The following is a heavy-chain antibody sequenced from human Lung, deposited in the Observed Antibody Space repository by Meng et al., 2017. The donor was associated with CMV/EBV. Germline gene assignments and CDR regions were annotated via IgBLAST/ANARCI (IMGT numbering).Heavy chain of an antibody. J-gene: IGHJ4*02. CDR1: GFIFSSYG. D-gene: IGHD6-19*01. CDR3: AKDGWGKATSRIDY. CDR2: IRYDGSNK. Sequence: SCAASGFIFSSYGMHWVRQAPGKRLEWVAFIRYDGSNKYYADSVKGRFTISRDNSKNTLYLQMTSLRAEDTAVYYCAKDGWGKATSRIDYWGQGXLVTVSS. V-gene: IGHV3-30*02.